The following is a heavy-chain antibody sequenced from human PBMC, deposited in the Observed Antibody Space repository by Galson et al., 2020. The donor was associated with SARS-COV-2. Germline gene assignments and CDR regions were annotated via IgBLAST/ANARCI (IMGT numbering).Heavy chain of an antibody. CDR3: ARGAGEWLRHAEYFQH. D-gene: IGHD5-12*01. CDR2: IYYSGST. CDR1: GGSISSYY. J-gene: IGHJ1*01. V-gene: IGHV4-59*01. Sequence: ASETLSLTCTVSGGSISSYYWSWIRQPPGKGLEWIGYIYYSGSTNYNPSLKSRVTISVDTSKNQFSLKLSSVTAADTAVYYCARGAGEWLRHAEYFQHWGQGTLVTVSS.